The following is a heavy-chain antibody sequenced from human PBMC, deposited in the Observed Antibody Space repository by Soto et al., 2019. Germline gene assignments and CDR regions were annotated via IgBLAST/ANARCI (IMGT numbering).Heavy chain of an antibody. CDR3: ASNYGDCMYYYGMDV. J-gene: IGHJ6*02. CDR2: IIPLFGTA. D-gene: IGHD4-17*01. CDR1: GGTFSSYA. Sequence: QVQLVQSGAEVKKPGSSVKVSCKASGGTFSSYAISWVRQAPGQGLEWMAGIIPLFGTADYAQKFQGRVTITADESTSTAYMELSSLRSEDTAVYYCASNYGDCMYYYGMDVWRQGTTVTVSS. V-gene: IGHV1-69*12.